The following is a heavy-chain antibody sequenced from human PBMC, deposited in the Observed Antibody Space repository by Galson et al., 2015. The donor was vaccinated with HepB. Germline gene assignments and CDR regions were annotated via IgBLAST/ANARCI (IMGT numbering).Heavy chain of an antibody. CDR1: GFTFSSYA. Sequence: SLRLSCAASGFTFSSYAMHWVRQAPGKGLEWVAVISYDGSNKYYADSVKGRFTISRDNSKNTLYLQMNSLRAEDTAVYYCARGVNRHQLLPPFYYYYYGMDVWGQGATVTVSS. CDR3: ARGVNRHQLLPPFYYYYYGMDV. CDR2: ISYDGSNK. V-gene: IGHV3-30-3*01. J-gene: IGHJ6*02. D-gene: IGHD2-2*01.